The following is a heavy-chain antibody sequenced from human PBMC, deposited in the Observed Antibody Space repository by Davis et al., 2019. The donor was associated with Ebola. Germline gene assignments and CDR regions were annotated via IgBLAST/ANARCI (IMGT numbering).Heavy chain of an antibody. Sequence: GESLKISCTASEFSLSSYIMNWVRQAPGKGLEWISSITSSSTSIYYADSVQGRFTISRDNAENSLYLQMNSLRAEDTAVYYCARRADYWGQGTLVTVSS. CDR2: ITSSSTSI. CDR1: EFSLSSYI. CDR3: ARRADY. V-gene: IGHV3-21*01. J-gene: IGHJ4*02.